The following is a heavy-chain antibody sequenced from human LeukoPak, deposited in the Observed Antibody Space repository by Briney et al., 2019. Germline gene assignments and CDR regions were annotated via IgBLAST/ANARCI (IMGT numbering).Heavy chain of an antibody. D-gene: IGHD3-10*01. J-gene: IGHJ6*02. CDR3: TRPSGTYYKTLGDYYYYGMDV. CDR1: GFTFSGSA. V-gene: IGHV3-73*01. CDR2: IRSKANSYAT. Sequence: GGSLKLSCAASGFTFSGSAMHWVRQASGKGLEWVGRIRSKANSYATTYAASVTGGFTISRDDSKNTAYLQMNSLKTEDTAVYYCTRPSGTYYKTLGDYYYYGMDVWGQGTTVTVSS.